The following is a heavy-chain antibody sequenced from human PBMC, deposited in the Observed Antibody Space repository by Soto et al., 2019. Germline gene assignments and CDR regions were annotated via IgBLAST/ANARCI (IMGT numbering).Heavy chain of an antibody. V-gene: IGHV3-23*01. Sequence: GGSLRLSCSASGFTFSGDAVHWVRQAPGEGQGLRRGLEWVSAISGSGGSTYYADSVKGRFTISRDNSKNTLYLQMNSLRAEDTAVYYCAKARGSSTPAPGSYWGQGTLVTVSS. D-gene: IGHD2-2*01. J-gene: IGHJ4*02. CDR2: ISGSGGST. CDR3: AKARGSSTPAPGSY. CDR1: GFTFSGDA.